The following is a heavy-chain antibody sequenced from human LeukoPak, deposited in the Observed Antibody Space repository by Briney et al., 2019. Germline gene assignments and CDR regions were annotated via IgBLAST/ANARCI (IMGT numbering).Heavy chain of an antibody. Sequence: ASVKVSCKASGHTFIGYNMHWVRQAPGQGLEWMGWINPNFGGTDYAQRFQGRVTMTRDTSISTVYMELSRLRSDDTAVYYCARRSDDYDSSAYYHWGQGTLVTVSS. D-gene: IGHD3-22*01. J-gene: IGHJ4*02. CDR2: INPNFGGT. CDR3: ARRSDDYDSSAYYH. V-gene: IGHV1-2*02. CDR1: GHTFIGYN.